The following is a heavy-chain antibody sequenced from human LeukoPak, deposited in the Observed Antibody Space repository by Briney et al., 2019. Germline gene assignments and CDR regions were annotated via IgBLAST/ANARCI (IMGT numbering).Heavy chain of an antibody. CDR2: IKSETDGGTT. J-gene: IGHJ4*02. V-gene: IGHV3-15*01. CDR3: TFYGDYAGY. Sequence: PGGPLRLSCAASGFSFTNAWMNWVRQAPGKGLEWVGRIKSETDGGTTDYAAPVKGRFTISRDDSKNTLYLQMNSLKTEDTAVYYCTFYGDYAGYWGQGTLVTVSS. D-gene: IGHD4-17*01. CDR1: GFSFTNAW.